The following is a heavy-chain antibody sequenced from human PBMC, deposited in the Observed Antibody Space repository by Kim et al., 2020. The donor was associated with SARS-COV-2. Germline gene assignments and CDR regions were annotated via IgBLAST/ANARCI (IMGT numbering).Heavy chain of an antibody. D-gene: IGHD3-16*01. J-gene: IGHJ4*02. V-gene: IGHV5-51*01. CDR3: ARRTLSRFYYFDY. Sequence: SSPPCQGQVTISADKSISTAYLQWSSLKASDTAMYYCARRTLSRFYYFDYWGQGTLVTVSS.